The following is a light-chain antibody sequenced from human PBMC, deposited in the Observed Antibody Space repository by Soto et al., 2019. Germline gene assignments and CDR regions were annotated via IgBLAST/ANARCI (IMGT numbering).Light chain of an antibody. J-gene: IGLJ1*01. Sequence: QSALTQPASVSGSPGQSTTFSCTGTSSDVGGYNYVSWYQQHPGKAPKLIIYEVSNRPSGVSNRFSGSKSGNTASLTISGLQAEDEADYYCNSYTSKTTGVFGTGTKVTVL. CDR1: SSDVGGYNY. CDR2: EVS. V-gene: IGLV2-14*01. CDR3: NSYTSKTTGV.